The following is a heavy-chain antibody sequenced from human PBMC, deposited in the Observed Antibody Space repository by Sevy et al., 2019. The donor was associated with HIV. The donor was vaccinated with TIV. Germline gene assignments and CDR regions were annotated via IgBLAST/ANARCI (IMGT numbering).Heavy chain of an antibody. Sequence: ASVKVSCKASGYTFTGYYMHWVRQAPGQGLEWMGWINPNSGGTNYAQKFQGRVTMTRDTSISTAYMELSRLRSDDTDVYYCARDPRRAVKARFDYWGQGTLVTVSS. CDR3: ARDPRRAVKARFDY. J-gene: IGHJ4*02. V-gene: IGHV1-2*02. CDR1: GYTFTGYY. D-gene: IGHD1-26*01. CDR2: INPNSGGT.